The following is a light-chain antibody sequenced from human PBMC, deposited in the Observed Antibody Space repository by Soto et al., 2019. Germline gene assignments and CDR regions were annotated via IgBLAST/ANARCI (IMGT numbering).Light chain of an antibody. CDR1: QSISTIY. Sequence: EIVLTQSPGTLSLSPGERATLSCRASQSISTIYLAWYQQKPGQAPRLLIYGASTRATGIPDRFSCSGSGTDFTLTISRLEPEEFAVYYCQQFGSSPFTFGGGTRVEIK. V-gene: IGKV3-20*01. CDR2: GAS. J-gene: IGKJ4*01. CDR3: QQFGSSPFT.